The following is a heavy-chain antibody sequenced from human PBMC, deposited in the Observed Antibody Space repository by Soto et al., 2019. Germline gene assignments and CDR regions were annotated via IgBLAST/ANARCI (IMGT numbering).Heavy chain of an antibody. V-gene: IGHV3-23*01. CDR3: AKGRDSSDWSYWYFDL. Sequence: DVRLLESGGGLVQPGGSLRLSCAASGFTFSNSAMNWVRQAPGKGLEWVSGITGSGGSTYYADSVKGRFTISRDNSKNTLDLQMSSLRGEDTAVYYCAKGRDSSDWSYWYFDLWGRGNLVTVSS. CDR1: GFTFSNSA. D-gene: IGHD6-19*01. J-gene: IGHJ2*01. CDR2: ITGSGGST.